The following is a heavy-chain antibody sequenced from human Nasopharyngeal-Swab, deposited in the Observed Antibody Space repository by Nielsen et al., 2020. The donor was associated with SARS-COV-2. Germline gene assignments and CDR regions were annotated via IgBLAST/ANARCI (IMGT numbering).Heavy chain of an antibody. CDR1: GFTFDDYT. Sequence: GGSLRLSCAASGFTFDDYTMHWVRQAPGKGLEWVSLISWDGGSTYYADSVKGRFTISRDNSKNSLYLQMNSLRTEDTALYYCAKAGSSSWYPIAYYFDYWGQGTLVTVSS. V-gene: IGHV3-43*01. CDR2: ISWDGGST. CDR3: AKAGSSSWYPIAYYFDY. D-gene: IGHD6-13*01. J-gene: IGHJ4*02.